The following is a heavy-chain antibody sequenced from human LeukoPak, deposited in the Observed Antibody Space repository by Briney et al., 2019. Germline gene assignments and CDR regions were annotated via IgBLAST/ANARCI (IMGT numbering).Heavy chain of an antibody. Sequence: GGSLRLSCAASGFTFSSYGMHWVRQAPGKGLEWVAVISYDGSNKYYADSVKGRFTISRDNSKSTLYLQMNSLRAEDTAVYYCARDRVGATDYFDYWGQGTLVTVSS. CDR3: ARDRVGATDYFDY. V-gene: IGHV3-30*03. CDR1: GFTFSSYG. D-gene: IGHD1-26*01. J-gene: IGHJ4*02. CDR2: ISYDGSNK.